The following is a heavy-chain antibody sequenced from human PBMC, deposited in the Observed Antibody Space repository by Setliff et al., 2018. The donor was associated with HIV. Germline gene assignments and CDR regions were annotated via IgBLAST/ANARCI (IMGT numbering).Heavy chain of an antibody. J-gene: IGHJ5*02. CDR3: ARDFGGYCSSMSCPGLFDP. CDR2: IIPISGTA. Sequence: ASVKVSCKASGGTFSNYGMSWVRQAPGQGLEWMGGIIPISGTANYAQKFQGRVTITTDESTSTAYMEPSGLRSEDTAVYYCARDFGGYCSSMSCPGLFDPWGQGTLVTVSS. D-gene: IGHD2-2*01. V-gene: IGHV1-69*05. CDR1: GGTFSNYG.